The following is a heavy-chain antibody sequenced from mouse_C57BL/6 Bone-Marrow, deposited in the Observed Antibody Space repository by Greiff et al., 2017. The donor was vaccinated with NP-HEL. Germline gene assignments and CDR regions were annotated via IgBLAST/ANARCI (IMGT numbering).Heavy chain of an antibody. J-gene: IGHJ4*01. CDR1: GFTFSSYG. Sequence: EVQLVESGGDLVKPGGSLKLSCAASGFTFSSYGMSWVRQTPDKRLEWVATISSGGSYTYYPDSVKGRFTISRDNAKNTLYLQMSSLKSEDTAMYYCASTTVVAPYYAMDYWGQGTSVTVSS. CDR2: ISSGGSYT. V-gene: IGHV5-6*01. CDR3: ASTTVVAPYYAMDY. D-gene: IGHD1-1*01.